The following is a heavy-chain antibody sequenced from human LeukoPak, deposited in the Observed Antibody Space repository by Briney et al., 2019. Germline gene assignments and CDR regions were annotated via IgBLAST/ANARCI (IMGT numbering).Heavy chain of an antibody. D-gene: IGHD6-19*01. CDR1: RGSISSSY. V-gene: IGHV4-59*08. CDR3: ARRHGSSGSYRVDY. Sequence: SETLSLTCTVSRGSISSSYWSWIRQPPGKGLEWIGYIYSTGSTNYNPSLKSRVTISVDTSKNQFSLRLSSVTAADTAVYYCARRHGSSGSYRVDYWGQGTLVTVSS. J-gene: IGHJ4*02. CDR2: IYSTGST.